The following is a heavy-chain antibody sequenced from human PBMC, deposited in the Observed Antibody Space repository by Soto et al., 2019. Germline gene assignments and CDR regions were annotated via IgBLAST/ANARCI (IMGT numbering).Heavy chain of an antibody. V-gene: IGHV1-69*13. Sequence: GASVKVSCKASGGTFSSYAISWVRQAPGQGLEWMGGIIPIFGTANYAQKFQGRVTITADESTSTAYMELSSLRSEDTAVYYCARDLGVDSYYYYGMDVWGQGTTVPVSS. J-gene: IGHJ6*02. CDR1: GGTFSSYA. CDR2: IIPIFGTA. CDR3: ARDLGVDSYYYYGMDV. D-gene: IGHD2-2*01.